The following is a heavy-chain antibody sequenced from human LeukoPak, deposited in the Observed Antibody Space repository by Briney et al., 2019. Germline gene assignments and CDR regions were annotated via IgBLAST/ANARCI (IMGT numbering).Heavy chain of an antibody. J-gene: IGHJ4*02. CDR1: GFTFSNYA. V-gene: IGHV3-74*01. D-gene: IGHD3-22*01. CDR2: IESDGSST. Sequence: PGGSLRLSCAASGFTFSNYAVNWVRQAPGKGLEWVSRIESDGSSTSYADSVRCRFTISRDNAKNTLYLQMSSLTAEDTAVNYCVSSPVIGLDWGKGTLVTVSS. CDR3: VSSPVIGLD.